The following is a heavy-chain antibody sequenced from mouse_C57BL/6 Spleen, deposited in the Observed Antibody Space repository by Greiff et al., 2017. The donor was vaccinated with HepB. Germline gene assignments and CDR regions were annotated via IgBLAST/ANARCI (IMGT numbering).Heavy chain of an antibody. V-gene: IGHV5-6*01. CDR1: GFTFSSYG. J-gene: IGHJ2*01. CDR3: ASLYDYLYYFDY. D-gene: IGHD2-4*01. CDR2: ISSGGSYT. Sequence: EVKLVESGGDLVKPGGSLKLSCAASGFTFSSYGMSWVRQTPDKRLEWVATISSGGSYTYYPDSVKGRFTISRDNAKNTLYLQMSSLKSEDTAMYYCASLYDYLYYFDYWGQGTTLTVSS.